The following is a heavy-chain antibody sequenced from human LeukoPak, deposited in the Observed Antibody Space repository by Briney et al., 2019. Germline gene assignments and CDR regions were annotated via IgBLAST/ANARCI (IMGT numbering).Heavy chain of an antibody. D-gene: IGHD3-22*01. J-gene: IGHJ3*02. CDR3: ARDLRIGYYDSSVIGAFNI. Sequence: SVKVSCKASGGTFSSYAISWVRQAPGQGLEWMGGIIPIFGTANYAQKFQGRVTITADESTSTAYMELSSLRSEDTAVYYCARDLRIGYYDSSVIGAFNIWGQGTMVTVSS. V-gene: IGHV1-69*01. CDR2: IIPIFGTA. CDR1: GGTFSSYA.